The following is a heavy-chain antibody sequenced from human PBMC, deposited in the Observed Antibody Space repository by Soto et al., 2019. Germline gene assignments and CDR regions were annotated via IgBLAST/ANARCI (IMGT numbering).Heavy chain of an antibody. V-gene: IGHV4-30-2*01. CDR1: GGSISSGGYS. CDR3: ARVPDR. D-gene: IGHD2-2*01. CDR2: IYHSGST. J-gene: IGHJ5*02. Sequence: TLSLTCADSGGSISSGGYSWSWIRQPPGKGLEWIGYIYHSGSTYYNPSLKSRVTISVDRSKNQFSLKPSSVTAADTAVYYCARVPDRWGQGTLVTVSS.